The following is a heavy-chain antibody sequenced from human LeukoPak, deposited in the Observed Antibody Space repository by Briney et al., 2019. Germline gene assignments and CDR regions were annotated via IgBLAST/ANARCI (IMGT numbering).Heavy chain of an antibody. D-gene: IGHD3-9*01. V-gene: IGHV3-23*01. Sequence: PGGSLRLSCAASGFTFSSYAMGWVRQAPGKGLEWVSAISGSGGSTYYADSVKGRFTISRDNSKNTLYLQMNSLRAEDTAVYYCAKDLQRYFDWGRDYWGQGTLVTVSS. CDR1: GFTFSSYA. J-gene: IGHJ4*02. CDR2: ISGSGGST. CDR3: AKDLQRYFDWGRDY.